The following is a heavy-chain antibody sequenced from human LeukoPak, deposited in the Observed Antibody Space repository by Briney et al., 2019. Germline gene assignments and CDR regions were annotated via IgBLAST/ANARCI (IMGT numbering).Heavy chain of an antibody. Sequence: PSETLSLTCAVYGVSFSGYYWSWIRQPPGKGLEWIGEINHSGSTNYNPSLKSRVTISVDTSKNQFSLKLSSVTAADTAVYYCARAGAYSSSWYFRPNYYYYGMDVWGQGTTVTVSS. CDR1: GVSFSGYY. J-gene: IGHJ6*02. CDR3: ARAGAYSSSWYFRPNYYYYGMDV. CDR2: INHSGST. V-gene: IGHV4-34*01. D-gene: IGHD6-13*01.